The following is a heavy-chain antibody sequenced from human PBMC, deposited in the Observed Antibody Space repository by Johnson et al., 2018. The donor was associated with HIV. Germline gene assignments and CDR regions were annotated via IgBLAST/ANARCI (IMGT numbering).Heavy chain of an antibody. J-gene: IGHJ3*01. CDR3: AKAQVLADDCFNV. Sequence: VQLVESGGDLVQPGGSLRLSRAASGFTFSNAWMSWVRQAPGKGLMWVPRLTSAGSSVCYADFVKGRFTDSSDNAKNTMYLQKNSLRAEDSAKYYCAKAQVLADDCFNVWGQGTVVTVAS. D-gene: IGHD2-8*02. V-gene: IGHV3-74*01. CDR1: GFTFSNAW. CDR2: LTSAGSSV.